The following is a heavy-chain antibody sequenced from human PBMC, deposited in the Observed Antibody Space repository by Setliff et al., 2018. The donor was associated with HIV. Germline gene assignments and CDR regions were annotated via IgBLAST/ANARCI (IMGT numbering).Heavy chain of an antibody. Sequence: GASVKVSCKASGYTFTGYYMHWVRQAPGQGLEWMGWINPNSGGTNYAQKFQGWVTMTRDTSISTAYMELRGLRSEDTAIYYCARPSHVYGDNGPLGYWGQGQWSPSPQ. D-gene: IGHD2-21*01. CDR2: INPNSGGT. CDR3: ARPSHVYGDNGPLGY. CDR1: GYTFTGYY. V-gene: IGHV1-2*04. J-gene: IGHJ4*02.